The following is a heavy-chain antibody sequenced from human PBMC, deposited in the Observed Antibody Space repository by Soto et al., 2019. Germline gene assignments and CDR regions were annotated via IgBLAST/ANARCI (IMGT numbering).Heavy chain of an antibody. CDR2: ISSNGGST. J-gene: IGHJ4*02. CDR3: VKDLDSSGYYGFNSDY. Sequence: GGSLRLSCSASGFTFSSYAMHWVRQAPGKGLEYVSAISSNGGSTYYADSVKGRFTISRDNSKNTLYLQMSSLRAEDTAVYYCVKDLDSSGYYGFNSDYWGQGTLVTVSS. CDR1: GFTFSSYA. V-gene: IGHV3-64D*08. D-gene: IGHD3-22*01.